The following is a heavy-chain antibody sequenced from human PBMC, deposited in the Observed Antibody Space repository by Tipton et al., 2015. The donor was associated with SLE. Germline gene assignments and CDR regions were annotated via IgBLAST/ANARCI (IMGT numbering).Heavy chain of an antibody. V-gene: IGHV4-59*01. CDR2: IYYSGST. J-gene: IGHJ2*01. D-gene: IGHD1-14*01. Sequence: TLSLTCTVSGGSISSYYWSWIRQPPGKGLEWIGYIYYSGSTNYNPSLKSRVTISVDTSKNQFSLKLSSVTAADTAVYYCARGTHKGWYFDLWGRGTLVTVSS. CDR3: ARGTHKGWYFDL. CDR1: GGSISSYY.